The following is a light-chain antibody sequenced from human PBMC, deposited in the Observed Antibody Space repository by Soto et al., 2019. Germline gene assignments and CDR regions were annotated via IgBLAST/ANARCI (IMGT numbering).Light chain of an antibody. Sequence: QTVVTQEPSFSVSPGRTVTLTCGLSSGSVSTSYYPSWYQQTPGQAPRTLIYSTNTRSSGVPDRFSGSILGNKAALTITGDQADDESDYYCVLYMGSGISVFGGGTKVTVL. CDR3: VLYMGSGISV. J-gene: IGLJ2*01. V-gene: IGLV8-61*01. CDR1: SGSVSTSYY. CDR2: STN.